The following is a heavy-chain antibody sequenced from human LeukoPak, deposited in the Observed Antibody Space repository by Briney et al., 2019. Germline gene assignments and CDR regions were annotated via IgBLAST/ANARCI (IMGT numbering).Heavy chain of an antibody. CDR1: GGSISSYY. Sequence: KPSETLSLTCTVSGGSISSYYWSWIRQPPGKGLEWIGYIYYSGSTNYNPSLKSRVTISVDTSKNQFSLKLSSVTAADTAVYYCASEDAAAGSIDYWGQGTLVTVSS. V-gene: IGHV4-59*01. CDR2: IYYSGST. J-gene: IGHJ4*02. D-gene: IGHD6-13*01. CDR3: ASEDAAAGSIDY.